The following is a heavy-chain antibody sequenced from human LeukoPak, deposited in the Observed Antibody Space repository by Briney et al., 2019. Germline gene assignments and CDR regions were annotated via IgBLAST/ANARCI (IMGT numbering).Heavy chain of an antibody. D-gene: IGHD3-22*01. J-gene: IGHJ4*02. CDR3: ARARPNSSGYTD. Sequence: GGSLRLSCAASGFTFSDHYMDWVRQAPGKGLEWVGRTRNKANSYTTEYAASVKGRFTISRDDSKNSLYLQMNSLKTEDTAVYYCARARPNSSGYTDWGQGTLVTVSS. CDR2: TRNKANSYTT. CDR1: GFTFSDHY. V-gene: IGHV3-72*01.